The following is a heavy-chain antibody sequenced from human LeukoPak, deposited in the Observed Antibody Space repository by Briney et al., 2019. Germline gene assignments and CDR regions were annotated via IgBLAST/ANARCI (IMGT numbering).Heavy chain of an antibody. CDR1: GYTFTGYY. CDR3: ASPHDFWSGYDY. D-gene: IGHD3-3*01. V-gene: IGHV1-2*02. Sequence: ASVKVSCKASGYTFTGYYMHWVRQAPGQGLEWMGWINPNSGGTNFAQKFQGRVTMTRDTSISTAYMELSRLRSDDTAVYYCASPHDFWSGYDYWGQGTLVTVSS. CDR2: INPNSGGT. J-gene: IGHJ4*02.